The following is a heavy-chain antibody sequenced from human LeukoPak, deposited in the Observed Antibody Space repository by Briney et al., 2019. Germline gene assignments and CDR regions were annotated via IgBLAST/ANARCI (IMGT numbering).Heavy chain of an antibody. D-gene: IGHD2-2*02. J-gene: IGHJ5*02. CDR3: AKDIVPAAISGWFDP. CDR2: IYSGGST. V-gene: IGHV3-53*01. CDR1: GFTVSSNY. Sequence: PGGSLRLSCAASGFTVSSNYMSWVRQAPGKELEWVSVIYSGGSTYYADSVKGRFTISRDNSKDTLYLQMNSLRAEDTAVYYCAKDIVPAAISGWFDPWGQGTLVTVSS.